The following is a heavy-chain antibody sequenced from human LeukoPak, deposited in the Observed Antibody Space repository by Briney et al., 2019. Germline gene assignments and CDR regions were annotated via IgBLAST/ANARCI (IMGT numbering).Heavy chain of an antibody. V-gene: IGHV3-74*01. CDR1: GFSVRSYW. CDR3: ARGGAKNYGLFDY. Sequence: GGSLRLSCAASGFSVRSYWMHWVRQAPGKGLVWVSRISPDGTTTTYADSVKGRFTISTDSAKNTVYLQMNSLTTEDAGVHYCARGGAKNYGLFDYWGQGTLVTVSS. J-gene: IGHJ4*02. D-gene: IGHD3-10*01. CDR2: ISPDGTTT.